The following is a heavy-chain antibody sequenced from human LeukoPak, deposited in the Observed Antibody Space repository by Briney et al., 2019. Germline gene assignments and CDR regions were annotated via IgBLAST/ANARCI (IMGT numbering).Heavy chain of an antibody. CDR1: GFTFDDYA. V-gene: IGHV3-9*01. CDR3: ARRRVGATDYFDY. D-gene: IGHD1-26*01. CDR2: ISWNSGSI. J-gene: IGHJ4*02. Sequence: GGSLRLSCAASGFTFDDYAMHWVRQAPGKGLEWVSGISWNSGSIGYADSVKGRFTISRDNAKNSLYLQMNSLRAEDTAVYYCARRRVGATDYFDYWGQGTLVTVSS.